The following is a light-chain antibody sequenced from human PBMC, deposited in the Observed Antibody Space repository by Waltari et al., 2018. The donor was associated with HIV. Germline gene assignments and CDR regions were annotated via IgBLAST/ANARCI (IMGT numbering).Light chain of an antibody. V-gene: IGKV1-5*03. CDR1: QSISNW. CDR3: QQYNNYWT. CDR2: KAS. J-gene: IGKJ1*01. Sequence: DIKMTQSPSTLSASVGDRVTITCRASQSISNWLAWYQQKPGKAPNLLIYKASSLESGVPSRFSGSGSGTEFTLTISSLQPDDFATYYCQQYNNYWTFGQGTKVEIK.